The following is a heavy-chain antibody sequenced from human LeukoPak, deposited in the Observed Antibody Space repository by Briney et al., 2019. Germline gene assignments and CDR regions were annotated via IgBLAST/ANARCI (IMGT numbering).Heavy chain of an antibody. D-gene: IGHD6-13*01. J-gene: IGHJ4*02. Sequence: GGSLRLSCAASGFTFSSYGMHWVRQAPGKGLEWLAVISYDASNKYYADSVKGRFTISRDNSKNTLYLQMNSLRTDDTAVYYCTRDPLSSSQRGYFDYWGQGTLATVSS. CDR1: GFTFSSYG. CDR3: TRDPLSSSQRGYFDY. CDR2: ISYDASNK. V-gene: IGHV3-30*06.